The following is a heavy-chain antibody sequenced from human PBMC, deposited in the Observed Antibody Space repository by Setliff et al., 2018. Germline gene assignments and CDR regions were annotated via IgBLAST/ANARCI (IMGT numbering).Heavy chain of an antibody. CDR3: ARGLPSGWYRGFDF. CDR1: GVSISPFY. Sequence: SETLSLTCNVSGVSISPFYWNWIRQSPGKGLEWIGYIFYTGKSSYNPSLKSRVTISVDTSKNQFSLNLQSVTPADAGVYYCARGLPSGWYRGFDFWGQGSRVTVSS. D-gene: IGHD6-19*01. J-gene: IGHJ4*02. V-gene: IGHV4-59*01. CDR2: IFYTGKS.